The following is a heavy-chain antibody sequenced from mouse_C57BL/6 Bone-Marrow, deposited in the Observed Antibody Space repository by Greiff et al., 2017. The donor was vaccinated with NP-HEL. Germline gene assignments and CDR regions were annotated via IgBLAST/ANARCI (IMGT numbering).Heavy chain of an antibody. CDR3: ARRRSRFAWFAY. Sequence: VQLQQSGPELVKPGASVKISCKASGYSFTGYYMNWVKQSPEKSLEWIGEINPSTGGTTYNQKFKAKATLTVDKSSSTAYMQLKSLTSEDSAVYYCARRRSRFAWFAYWGQGTLVTVSA. CDR1: GYSFTGYY. V-gene: IGHV1-42*01. J-gene: IGHJ3*01. CDR2: INPSTGGT.